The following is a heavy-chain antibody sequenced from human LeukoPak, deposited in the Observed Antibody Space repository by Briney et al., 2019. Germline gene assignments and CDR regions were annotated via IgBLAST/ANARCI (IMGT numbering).Heavy chain of an antibody. Sequence: SETLSLTWAVYGVSFRGHYWTYIRQPPGKGLEWIRESTDSGSPSYNPSLKRRVTISVDTSKNQYSLKLTSVTAADTAVYYCARGRTGAAALDFWGPGTLVTVSS. J-gene: IGHJ4*02. CDR1: GVSFRGHY. CDR2: STDSGSP. CDR3: ARGRTGAAALDF. V-gene: IGHV4-34*01. D-gene: IGHD2-2*01.